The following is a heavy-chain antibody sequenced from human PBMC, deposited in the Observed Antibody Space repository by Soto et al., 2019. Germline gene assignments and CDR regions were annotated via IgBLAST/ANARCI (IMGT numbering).Heavy chain of an antibody. CDR3: ARRTWRGRADY. J-gene: IGHJ4*03. Sequence: EVQLLASGGGLVQPGGSLRLSCAASGFPFSSYAMSWVRQAPGKGLEWVSGIGGSGGDTFYADSVKGRFTVSRDNAENTLYLQLNSLRVEDSAIYYCARRTWRGRADYWGQGTTVIVSS. V-gene: IGHV3-23*01. CDR1: GFPFSSYA. CDR2: IGGSGGDT. D-gene: IGHD3-3*01.